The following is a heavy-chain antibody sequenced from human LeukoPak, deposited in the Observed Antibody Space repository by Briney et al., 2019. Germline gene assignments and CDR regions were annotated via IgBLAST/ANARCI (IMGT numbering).Heavy chain of an antibody. J-gene: IGHJ4*02. Sequence: QAGRSLRLSCAASGFTFSSYAMHWVRQAPGKGLEWVAVISYDGSNKYYADSVKGRFTISRDNSKNTLYLQMNSLRAEDTAVYYCARDSASYYYDSSGYQDYWGQGTLVTVSS. CDR1: GFTFSSYA. D-gene: IGHD3-22*01. CDR3: ARDSASYYYDSSGYQDY. CDR2: ISYDGSNK. V-gene: IGHV3-30-3*01.